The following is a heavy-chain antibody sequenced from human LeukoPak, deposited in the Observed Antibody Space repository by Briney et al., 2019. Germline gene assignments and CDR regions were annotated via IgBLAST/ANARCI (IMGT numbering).Heavy chain of an antibody. J-gene: IGHJ4*02. CDR2: IYYSGST. CDR3: ASLTMVRGVIISASNDY. CDR1: GGSISSSSYY. D-gene: IGHD3-10*01. Sequence: PSETLSLTCTVSGGSISSSSYYWGWIRQPPGKGLERIGSIYYSGSTYYNPSHKSRVTISVDTSKNQFSLKLSSVTAADTAVYYCASLTMVRGVIISASNDYWGQGTLVTVSS. V-gene: IGHV4-39*01.